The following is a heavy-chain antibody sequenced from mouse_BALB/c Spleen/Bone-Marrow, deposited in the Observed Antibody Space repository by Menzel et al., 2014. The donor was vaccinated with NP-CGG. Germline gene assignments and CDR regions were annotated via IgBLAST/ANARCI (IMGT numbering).Heavy chain of an antibody. CDR3: AKGGNYRYDFDY. D-gene: IGHD2-14*01. CDR2: INPYNDGT. V-gene: IGHV1-14*01. CDR1: GYTFTSYV. Sequence: EVQLQQSGPELVKPGASVQMSCKASGYTFTSYVMHWVKQKPGQGLEWIGYINPYNDGTKYNEKFKGMATLTSDRSSSTAHMELSSLTSEDSAVYYCAKGGNYRYDFDYWGQGTTLTVSS. J-gene: IGHJ2*01.